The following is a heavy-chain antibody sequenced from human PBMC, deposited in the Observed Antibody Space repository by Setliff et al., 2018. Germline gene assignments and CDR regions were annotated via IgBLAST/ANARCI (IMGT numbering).Heavy chain of an antibody. CDR1: GYSFSSYW. CDR2: IYPGDSDT. D-gene: IGHD3-22*01. J-gene: IGHJ4*02. CDR3: ASVVEDYYDSSGYFLPSYYFDY. Sequence: PGESLKISCKGSGYSFSSYWIGWVRQMPGKGLEWMGIIYPGDSDTRYSPSFQGQVTISADKSISTAYLQWSSLKASDTAMYYCASVVEDYYDSSGYFLPSYYFDYWGQGTLVTVS. V-gene: IGHV5-51*01.